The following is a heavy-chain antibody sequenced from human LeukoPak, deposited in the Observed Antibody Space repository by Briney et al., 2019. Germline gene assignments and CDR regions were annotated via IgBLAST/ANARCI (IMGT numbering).Heavy chain of an antibody. Sequence: PGGSLRLSCAASGFTFSSYAMSWVRQAPGKGLEWVSAISGSGGSTYYADSVKGRFTISRDNSKNTLYLQMNSLRAEDTAVYYCAKDPIVVVPAAIRDDYWGQGTLVTVSS. V-gene: IGHV3-23*01. CDR2: ISGSGGST. D-gene: IGHD2-2*02. CDR1: GFTFSSYA. CDR3: AKDPIVVVPAAIRDDY. J-gene: IGHJ4*02.